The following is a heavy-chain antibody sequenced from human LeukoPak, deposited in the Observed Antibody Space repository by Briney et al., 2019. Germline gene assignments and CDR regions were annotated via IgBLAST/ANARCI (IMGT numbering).Heavy chain of an antibody. CDR3: ARDHSSGWSKVGYYYYGLDV. J-gene: IGHJ6*02. D-gene: IGHD6-19*01. V-gene: IGHV1-24*01. CDR1: GYTLAELS. Sequence: ASVKVSCKVSGYTLAELSMHWVRQAPGKGLEWMGGFDPEDGETIYAQKFQGRVTITRDTSASTAYMELSSLRSEDTAVYYCARDHSSGWSKVGYYYYGLDVWGQGTTVTVSS. CDR2: FDPEDGET.